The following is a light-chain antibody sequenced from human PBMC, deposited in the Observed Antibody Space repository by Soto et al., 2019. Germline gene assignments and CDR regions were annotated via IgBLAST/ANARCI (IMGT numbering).Light chain of an antibody. CDR3: SVWDDGLNGPV. CDR2: GKN. J-gene: IGLJ3*02. CDR1: TSNIGGNT. Sequence: QSVLTQPPSASGTPGQSVTISCSGSTSNIGGNTVNWYQQLPGAAPKLLIYGKNQRPSGVSDRFSGSKSGTSASLAISGLQSEDEADYYCSVWDDGLNGPVFGGGTKLTVL. V-gene: IGLV1-44*01.